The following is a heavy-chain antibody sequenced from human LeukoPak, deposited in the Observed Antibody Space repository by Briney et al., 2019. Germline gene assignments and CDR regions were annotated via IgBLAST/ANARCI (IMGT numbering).Heavy chain of an antibody. J-gene: IGHJ5*02. Sequence: SETLSLTCAVYGGSFSVYYWIWIRQPPGKGLEWIGEINHSGSTNYNPSLKSRVTISVDTSKNQFSLKLSSVTAADTAVYYCARGLSSSYEVRWFDPWGQGTLVTVSS. V-gene: IGHV4-34*01. CDR1: GGSFSVYY. CDR2: INHSGST. CDR3: ARGLSSSYEVRWFDP. D-gene: IGHD6-13*01.